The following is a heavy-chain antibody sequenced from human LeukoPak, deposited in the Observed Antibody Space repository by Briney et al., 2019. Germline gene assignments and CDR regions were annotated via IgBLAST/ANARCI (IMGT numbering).Heavy chain of an antibody. CDR2: IYYSGST. Sequence: SETLSLTCTVSGGSISSSSYYWGWIRQPPGKGLEWIGSIYYSGSTYYNPSLKSRVTISGGTSKNQFSLKLSSVTAADTAVYYCARQEGLRFLEWLSLYMDVWGKRTTVTVSS. V-gene: IGHV4-39*01. CDR3: ARQEGLRFLEWLSLYMDV. CDR1: GGSISSSSYY. D-gene: IGHD3-3*01. J-gene: IGHJ6*03.